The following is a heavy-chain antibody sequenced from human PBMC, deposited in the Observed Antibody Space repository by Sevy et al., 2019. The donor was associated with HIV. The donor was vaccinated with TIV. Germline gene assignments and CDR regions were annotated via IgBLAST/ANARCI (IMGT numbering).Heavy chain of an antibody. V-gene: IGHV1-69*06. CDR1: GGTFSSYA. Sequence: ASVKVSCKASGGTFSSYAISWVRQAPGQGLEWMGGIIPIFGTANYAQKFQVRVTITADKSTSTAYLELSSLRSEDTAVYYCARDQGYYDSSDDAFDIWGQGTMVTVSS. CDR2: IIPIFGTA. CDR3: ARDQGYYDSSDDAFDI. J-gene: IGHJ3*02. D-gene: IGHD3-22*01.